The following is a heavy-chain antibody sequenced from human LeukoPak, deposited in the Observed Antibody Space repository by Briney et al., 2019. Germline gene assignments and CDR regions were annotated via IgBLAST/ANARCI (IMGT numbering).Heavy chain of an antibody. D-gene: IGHD3-22*01. CDR1: GGSISSSNW. CDR3: AKPPGSSGVDY. V-gene: IGHV4-4*02. CDR2: IYRSGST. Sequence: KASETLSLTCAVSGGSISSSNWWSWVRQPPGRGLEWIGEIYRSGSTNYNPSLKSRVTISVDKSKNQFSLKLSSVTAADTAVYYCAKPPGSSGVDYWGQGTLVTVSS. J-gene: IGHJ4*02.